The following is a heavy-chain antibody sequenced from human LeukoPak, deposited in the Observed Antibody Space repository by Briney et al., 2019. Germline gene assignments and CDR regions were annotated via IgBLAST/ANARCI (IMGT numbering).Heavy chain of an antibody. V-gene: IGHV4-59*01. CDR1: GGSISSYY. CDR2: IYYSGST. Sequence: PSETLSLTCTVPGGSISSYYWSWIRQPPGKRLEWIGYIYYSGSTNYNPSLKSRVTISVDTSKNQFSLKLSSVTAADTAVYYCARRTYDFWSGNYFDYWGQGTLVTVSS. D-gene: IGHD3-3*01. CDR3: ARRTYDFWSGNYFDY. J-gene: IGHJ4*02.